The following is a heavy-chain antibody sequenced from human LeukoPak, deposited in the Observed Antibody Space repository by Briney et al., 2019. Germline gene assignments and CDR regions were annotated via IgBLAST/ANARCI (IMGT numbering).Heavy chain of an antibody. CDR1: GFTFSSNA. CDR2: ISDSGAST. Sequence: SGGSLRLSCAASGFTFSSNAMSWVRQAPGKGLEWVSTISDSGASTYYADSVKGRFTISRDNSKNTMYLQMSSLKVEDTAVYYCALGAISDYWGQGTLVTVSS. V-gene: IGHV3-23*01. CDR3: ALGAISDY. D-gene: IGHD7-27*01. J-gene: IGHJ4*02.